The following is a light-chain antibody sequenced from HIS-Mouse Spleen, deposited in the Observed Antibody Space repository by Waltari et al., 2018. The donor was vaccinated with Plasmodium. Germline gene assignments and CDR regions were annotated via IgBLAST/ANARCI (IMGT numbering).Light chain of an antibody. CDR3: QQYGSSPIT. CDR1: QSVSSN. Sequence: EIVMTQSPATLSVSPGERATLSCRASQSVSSNLAWYQQKPGQAPRLLIYGASTRATGIPARFSGSGSGTDFTLTISRLEPEDCAVYYCQQYGSSPITFGQGTRLEIK. J-gene: IGKJ5*01. CDR2: GAS. V-gene: IGKV3-15*01.